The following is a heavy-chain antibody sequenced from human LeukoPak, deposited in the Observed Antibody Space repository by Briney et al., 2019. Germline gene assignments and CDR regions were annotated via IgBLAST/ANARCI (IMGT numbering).Heavy chain of an antibody. V-gene: IGHV4-61*01. Sequence: PSETLSLTCIVSGGSISSGSYYWSWIRQPPGKGLEWIGYDYYSGSSNYNPSLKSRVTISVDTSKNQFSLKLSSVTAADTAVYYCAGDPGRSGTYYYYGMDVWGQGTTVTVSS. CDR3: AGDPGRSGTYYYYGMDV. CDR2: DYYSGSS. J-gene: IGHJ6*02. D-gene: IGHD4-17*01. CDR1: GGSISSGSYY.